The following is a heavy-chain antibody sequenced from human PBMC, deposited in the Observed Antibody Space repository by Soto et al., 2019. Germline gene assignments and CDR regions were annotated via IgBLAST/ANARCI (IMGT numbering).Heavy chain of an antibody. CDR2: INHSGST. CDR1: GGSFSGYY. J-gene: IGHJ6*02. Sequence: SETLSLTCAVYGGSFSGYYWSWIRQPPGKGLEWIGEINHSGSTNYNPSLKSRVTISVDTSKNQFSLQLSSVTAADTAVYFCAREDDGGDRDYYGLAVWGQGTTVTVSS. CDR3: AREDDGGDRDYYGLAV. V-gene: IGHV4-34*01. D-gene: IGHD2-21*02.